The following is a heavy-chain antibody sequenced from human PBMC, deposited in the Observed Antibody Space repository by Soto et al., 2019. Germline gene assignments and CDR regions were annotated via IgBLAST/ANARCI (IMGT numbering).Heavy chain of an antibody. Sequence: PSETLSLTCTVSGDSMNSYYWSWIRQPPGKRLEWIGYIYYSGSTNYNPSLRSRLTMSVDTSKNRFSLSLNFVTASDTAVYFCVSQRTTVPTQTYFDYWGPGALVTVSS. V-gene: IGHV4-59*08. CDR1: GDSMNSYY. D-gene: IGHD4-17*01. CDR3: VSQRTTVPTQTYFDY. CDR2: IYYSGST. J-gene: IGHJ4*02.